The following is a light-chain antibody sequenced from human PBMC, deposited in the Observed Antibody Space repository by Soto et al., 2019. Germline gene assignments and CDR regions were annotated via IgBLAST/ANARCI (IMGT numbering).Light chain of an antibody. J-gene: IGKJ2*01. CDR3: QQSYSTPYT. CDR2: AAS. CDR1: QSISTY. Sequence: DLQMTQSPSSLSASVGDRVTITCRASQSISTYLNWYQQNPWKAPKLLIYAASSLLSGVPSRFSGSGSGTDFTLTISSLQPEDFAAYYCQQSYSTPYTFGQGTKLEIK. V-gene: IGKV1-39*01.